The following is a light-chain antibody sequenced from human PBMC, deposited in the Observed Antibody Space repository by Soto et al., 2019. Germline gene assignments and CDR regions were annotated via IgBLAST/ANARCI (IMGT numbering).Light chain of an antibody. CDR1: SSDVGGSNY. J-gene: IGLJ1*01. Sequence: QSALTQPASVSGSPGQSITISCTGISSDVGGSNYVAWYQQHPGKAPKLVIFEVSHRPSGVSNRFSGSKSGNTASLTISGLQAEYEADYYCSSHTTTSSALQVFGTGTKLTVL. CDR3: SSHTTTSSALQV. V-gene: IGLV2-14*01. CDR2: EVS.